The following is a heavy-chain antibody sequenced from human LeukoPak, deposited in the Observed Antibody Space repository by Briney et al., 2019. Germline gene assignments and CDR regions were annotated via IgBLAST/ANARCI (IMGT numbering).Heavy chain of an antibody. CDR3: ARVDGYDLIPPRFDY. Sequence: PGRSLRLSCAASGFTFDGYAMHWVRQAPGKGLEWVSGISWNSGSIGYADSVKGRFTISRDNAKNSLYLQMNSLRAEDTALYYCARVDGYDLIPPRFDYWGQGTLVTVSS. D-gene: IGHD5-24*01. CDR1: GFTFDGYA. J-gene: IGHJ4*02. V-gene: IGHV3-9*01. CDR2: ISWNSGSI.